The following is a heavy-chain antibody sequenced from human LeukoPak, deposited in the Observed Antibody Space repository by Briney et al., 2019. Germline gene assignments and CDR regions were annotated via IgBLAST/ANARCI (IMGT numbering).Heavy chain of an antibody. CDR1: GGSVSSGSYY. D-gene: IGHD2-15*01. V-gene: IGHV4-61*01. CDR2: IDYSGST. J-gene: IGHJ4*02. CDR3: ARRWYHAYCDY. Sequence: SETLSLTCTVSGGSVSSGSYYWSWIRQPPGKGLEWIGCIDYSGSTYYNPSLRSRVTVSADTSKNQFSLKLTSVTAADTAVYYCARRWYHAYCDYWGQGSLVTVSS.